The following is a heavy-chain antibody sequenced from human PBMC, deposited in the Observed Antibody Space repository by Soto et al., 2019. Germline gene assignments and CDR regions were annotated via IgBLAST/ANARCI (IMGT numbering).Heavy chain of an antibody. CDR3: ARREYSSSSDDYYYGMDV. CDR2: IYPGDSDT. Sequence: PGESLKISCKGSGYSFTSYWIGWVLQIPWKGLEWMGIIYPGDSDTRYSPSFQGQVTISADKSISTAYLQWSSLKASDTAMYYCARREYSSSSDDYYYGMDVWGQGTTVTVSS. D-gene: IGHD6-6*01. J-gene: IGHJ6*02. CDR1: GYSFTSYW. V-gene: IGHV5-51*01.